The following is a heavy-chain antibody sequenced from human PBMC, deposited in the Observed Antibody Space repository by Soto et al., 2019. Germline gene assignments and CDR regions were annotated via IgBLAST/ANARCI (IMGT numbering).Heavy chain of an antibody. Sequence: GGELRLSGAAGGLTSKRYAMSWVRQAPGKGLEWVSAISGSGGSTYYADSVKGRFTISRDNSKNTLYLQMNSLRAEDTAVYYCAKDEAIVGATPPFDYWGQGT. V-gene: IGHV3-23*01. D-gene: IGHD1-26*01. CDR1: GLTSKRYA. CDR2: ISGSGGST. CDR3: AKDEAIVGATPPFDY. J-gene: IGHJ4*02.